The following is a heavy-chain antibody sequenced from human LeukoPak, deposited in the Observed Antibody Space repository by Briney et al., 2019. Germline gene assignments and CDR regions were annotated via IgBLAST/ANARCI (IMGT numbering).Heavy chain of an antibody. J-gene: IGHJ4*02. CDR2: IIPILGIA. Sequence: SVKVCCKASGGTFSSYAISWVRQAPGQGLVWMGRIIPILGIANYAQKFQGRVTITADKSTSTAYMELISLRSQDTAVYYCARPGEAMSPSPPYSGYEYWGQGTLVTVSS. CDR1: GGTFSSYA. CDR3: ARPGEAMSPSPPYSGYEY. V-gene: IGHV1-69*04. D-gene: IGHD5-12*01.